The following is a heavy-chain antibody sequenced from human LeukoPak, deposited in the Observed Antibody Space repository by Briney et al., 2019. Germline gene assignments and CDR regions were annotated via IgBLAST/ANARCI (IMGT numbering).Heavy chain of an antibody. Sequence: PSETLSLTCTVSGGSIRSGGYYWSWIRQPPGKGLEWIGEINHSGSTNYNPSLKSRVTISVDTSKNQFSLKLSSVTAADTAVYYCASIWPDSVDHWGQGTLVTVSS. D-gene: IGHD2-15*01. CDR3: ASIWPDSVDH. V-gene: IGHV4-34*01. J-gene: IGHJ4*02. CDR2: INHSGST. CDR1: GGSIRSGGYY.